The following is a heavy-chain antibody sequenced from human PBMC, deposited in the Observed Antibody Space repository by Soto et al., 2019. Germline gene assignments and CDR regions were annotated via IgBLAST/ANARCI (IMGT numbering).Heavy chain of an antibody. D-gene: IGHD3-3*01. CDR2: ISGSGGST. CDR1: AFTFSSYA. J-gene: IGHJ4*02. V-gene: IGHV3-23*01. Sequence: LRLSGAASAFTFSSYAMSWVRQARGKGLEWVSAISGSGGSTYYADSVKGRFPISRDNSRNTLYLQMNNLRADDAAAQCCAKAPDLPENFGPSFPPEGLCEYCGRRSMVTVSS. CDR3: AKAPDLPENFGPSFPPEGLCEY.